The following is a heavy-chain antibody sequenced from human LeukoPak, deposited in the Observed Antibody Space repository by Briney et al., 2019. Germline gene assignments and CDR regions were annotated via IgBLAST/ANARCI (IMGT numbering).Heavy chain of an antibody. Sequence: PSETLSLTCTVSGGSISSYYWSWIRQPPGKGLEWIGYIYYSGSTNYNPSLKSRVTISVETSKNQFSLKLSSVTAADTAVYYCARDTGYSSGWFDAFDIWGQGTMVTVSS. CDR2: IYYSGST. D-gene: IGHD6-19*01. CDR1: GGSISSYY. V-gene: IGHV4-59*01. J-gene: IGHJ3*02. CDR3: ARDTGYSSGWFDAFDI.